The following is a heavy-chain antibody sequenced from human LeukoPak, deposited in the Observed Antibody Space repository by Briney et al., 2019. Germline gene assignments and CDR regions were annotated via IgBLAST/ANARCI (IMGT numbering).Heavy chain of an antibody. CDR2: ISDSGGST. CDR1: GFPFSSYA. V-gene: IGHV3-64D*09. J-gene: IGHJ3*02. D-gene: IGHD3-16*01. CDR3: AKEFRTGGDDAFDI. Sequence: GGSLRLSCSASGFPFSSYAMHWVRQAPGKGLEYVSAISDSGGSTYYADSVKGRFTISRDNSKNTLYLQMSSLRAEDTAVYYCAKEFRTGGDDAFDIWGQGTMVTVSS.